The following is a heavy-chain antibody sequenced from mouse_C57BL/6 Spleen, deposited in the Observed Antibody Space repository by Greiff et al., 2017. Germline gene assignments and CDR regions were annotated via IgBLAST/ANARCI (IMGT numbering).Heavy chain of an antibody. CDR3: ARVATTEYFDV. CDR2: IYPGSGST. Sequence: QVQLQQPGAELVKPGASVKMSCKASGYTFTSYWITWVKQRPGQGLEWIGDIYPGSGSTNYNEKFKSKATLTVDKSSSTAYMQLSSLTSEDSEVYYCARVATTEYFDVWGTGTTVTVSA. J-gene: IGHJ1*03. D-gene: IGHD1-1*01. CDR1: GYTFTSYW. V-gene: IGHV1-55*01.